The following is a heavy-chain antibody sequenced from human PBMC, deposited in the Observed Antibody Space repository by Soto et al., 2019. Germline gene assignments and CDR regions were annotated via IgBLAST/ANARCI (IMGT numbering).Heavy chain of an antibody. J-gene: IGHJ4*02. D-gene: IGHD3-22*01. CDR2: INPSGGST. V-gene: IGHV1-46*04. Sequence: QVQLVQAGAEVKKPGAPVKVSCKASGYTFTSYYMYWVRQAPGQGFEWMGIINPSGGSTSYPQKLQGRVTMARDTSTRTVYMELSLRRYEDTAVYYCARGSGYSGGDWGQGTLVTVSS. CDR3: ARGSGYSGGD. CDR1: GYTFTSYY.